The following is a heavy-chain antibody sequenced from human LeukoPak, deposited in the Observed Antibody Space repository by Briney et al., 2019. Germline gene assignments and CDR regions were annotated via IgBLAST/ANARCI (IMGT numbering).Heavy chain of an antibody. CDR1: GDLMTSSY. CDR3: AKTARDPFH. Sequence: SETLSLTCTVSGDLMTSSYWMWMREPPGKALECLGYFYYTGDKMYNPPLGGRLTMSLDTSKTQVPLRLTSVAAADTAVYFRAKTARDPFHWGQGTLVTVSS. J-gene: IGHJ4*02. V-gene: IGHV4-59*08. CDR2: FYYTGDK.